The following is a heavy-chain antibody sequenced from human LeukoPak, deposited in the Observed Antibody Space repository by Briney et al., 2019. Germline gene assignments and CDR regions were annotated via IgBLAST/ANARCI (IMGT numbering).Heavy chain of an antibody. J-gene: IGHJ4*02. CDR2: IYSGGST. D-gene: IGHD2-2*02. V-gene: IGHV3-66*01. CDR3: ARDQEYCSSTSCYTLDY. CDR1: GFTFSNRA. Sequence: GGSLRLSCAASGFTFSNRAMSWVRQAPGKGLEWVSVIYSGGSTYYADSVKGRFTISRDNSKNTLYLQMNSLRAEDTAVYYCARDQEYCSSTSCYTLDYWGQGTLVTVSS.